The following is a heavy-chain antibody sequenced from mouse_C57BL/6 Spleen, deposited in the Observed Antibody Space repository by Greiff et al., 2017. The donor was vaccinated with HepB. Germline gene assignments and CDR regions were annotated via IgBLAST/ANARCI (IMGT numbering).Heavy chain of an antibody. CDR3: AKSEPYYYGSSLYYAMDY. J-gene: IGHJ4*01. V-gene: IGHV2-5*01. CDR2: IWRGGST. CDR1: GFSLTSYG. Sequence: QVHVKQSGPGLVQPSQSLSITCTVSGFSLTSYGVHWVRQSPGKGLEWLGVIWRGGSTDYNAAFMSRLSITKDNSKSQVFFKMNSLQADDTAIYYCAKSEPYYYGSSLYYAMDYWGQGTSVTVSS. D-gene: IGHD1-1*01.